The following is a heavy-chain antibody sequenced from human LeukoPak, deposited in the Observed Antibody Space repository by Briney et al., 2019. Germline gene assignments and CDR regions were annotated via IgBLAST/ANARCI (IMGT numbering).Heavy chain of an antibody. Sequence: ASVKVSCKVSGYTLTELSMHWVRQAPGKGLEWMGGSDPEDGETIYAQKFQGRVTMTEDTSTDTAYMELSSLRSEDTAVYYCATHMGVLPTPFDYWGQGTLVTVSS. CDR1: GYTLTELS. J-gene: IGHJ4*02. D-gene: IGHD1-26*01. CDR3: ATHMGVLPTPFDY. V-gene: IGHV1-24*01. CDR2: SDPEDGET.